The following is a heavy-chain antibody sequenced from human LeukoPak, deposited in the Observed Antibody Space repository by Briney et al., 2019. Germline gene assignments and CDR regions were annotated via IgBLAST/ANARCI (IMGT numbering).Heavy chain of an antibody. J-gene: IGHJ6*03. Sequence: NAGGSLRLSCAASGFTFSSYSMNWVRQAPGKGLEWVSSISSSSSYIYYADSVKGRFTISRDNAKNSLYLQMNSLRAEDTAVYYCARGSNWGSRSRYYYYMDVWGKGTTVTVSS. CDR2: ISSSSSYI. D-gene: IGHD7-27*01. V-gene: IGHV3-21*01. CDR3: ARGSNWGSRSRYYYYMDV. CDR1: GFTFSSYS.